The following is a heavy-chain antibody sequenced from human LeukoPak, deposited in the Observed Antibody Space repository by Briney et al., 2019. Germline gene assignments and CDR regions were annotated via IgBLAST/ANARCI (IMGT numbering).Heavy chain of an antibody. CDR2: ISAYNGNT. V-gene: IGHV1-18*01. Sequence: ASVKVSCKASGYTFTSYGISWVRQAPGQGLEWMGWISAYNGNTNYAQKLQGRVTMTTDTSTSTAYMELRSLRSDDTAVYYCARDPYRTPCSGGSCYYLYWGQGTLVTVSS. D-gene: IGHD2-15*01. CDR3: ARDPYRTPCSGGSCYYLY. CDR1: GYTFTSYG. J-gene: IGHJ4*02.